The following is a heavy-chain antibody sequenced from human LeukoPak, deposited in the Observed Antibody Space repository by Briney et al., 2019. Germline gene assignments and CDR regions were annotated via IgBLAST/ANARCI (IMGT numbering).Heavy chain of an antibody. D-gene: IGHD3-10*01. Sequence: PSETLSLTCTVSGGSISSYYWSWIRQPPGKGLEWIGYIYHSGSSYYNPSLKSRLTMSVDTSKNQFSLKVSSVTAADTAVYHCARARGSPSVRLFDYWGQATLVTVSS. CDR2: IYHSGSS. J-gene: IGHJ4*02. V-gene: IGHV4-30-4*08. CDR3: ARARGSPSVRLFDY. CDR1: GGSISSYY.